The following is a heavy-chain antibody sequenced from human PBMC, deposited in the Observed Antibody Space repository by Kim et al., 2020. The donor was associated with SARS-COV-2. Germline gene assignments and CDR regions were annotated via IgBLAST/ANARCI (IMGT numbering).Heavy chain of an antibody. J-gene: IGHJ4*02. Sequence: QGRVTITADESTSTAYMELSSLRSEDTAVYYCARHPWRLERRGRELNFDYWGQGTLVTVSS. V-gene: IGHV1-69*01. D-gene: IGHD1-1*01. CDR3: ARHPWRLERRGRELNFDY.